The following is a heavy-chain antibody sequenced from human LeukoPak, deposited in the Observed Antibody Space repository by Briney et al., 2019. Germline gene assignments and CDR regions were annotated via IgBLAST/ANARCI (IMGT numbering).Heavy chain of an antibody. V-gene: IGHV3-33*01. CDR2: TWSGGGTK. Sequence: GRSLRLSCAASGFTFSNYGVHWVRQAPGKGLEWVAVTWSGGGTKYYADSVKGRFTVSRDNSKNTLYLQMNSLSADDTAVYYCARHPDYYDSSGYRYYFDYWGQGTLVTVSS. CDR3: ARHPDYYDSSGYRYYFDY. J-gene: IGHJ4*02. D-gene: IGHD3-22*01. CDR1: GFTFSNYG.